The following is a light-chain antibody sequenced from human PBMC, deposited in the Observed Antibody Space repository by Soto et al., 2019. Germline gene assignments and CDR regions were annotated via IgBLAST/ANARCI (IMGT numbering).Light chain of an antibody. CDR3: QKYNNYPWK. Sequence: DIQMAHSPSTLSASVLYIVTITFRSSESISSRLASYQQKPGKAPKLLIYAASSLQSGVPSRFSGSGSGTDFTLTISSLQPEDFATYYCQKYNNYPWKFGQGTKVDIK. V-gene: IGKV1-5*01. CDR2: AAS. J-gene: IGKJ1*01. CDR1: ESISSR.